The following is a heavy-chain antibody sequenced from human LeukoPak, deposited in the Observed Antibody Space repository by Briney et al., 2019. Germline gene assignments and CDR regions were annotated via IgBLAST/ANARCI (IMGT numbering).Heavy chain of an antibody. CDR2: IYYSGST. Sequence: SETLSLTCTVSGGSISSSSYYWGWIRQPPGKGLEWIGSIYYSGSTYYNPSLKSRVTISVDTSKNQFSLKLSSVTAADKAVYYCARSDGSVTNRWGQGTLVTVSS. CDR1: GGSISSSSYY. CDR3: ARSDGSVTNR. J-gene: IGHJ4*02. D-gene: IGHD4-17*01. V-gene: IGHV4-39*01.